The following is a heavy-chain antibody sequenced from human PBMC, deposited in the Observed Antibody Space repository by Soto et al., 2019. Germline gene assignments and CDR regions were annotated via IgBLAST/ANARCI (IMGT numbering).Heavy chain of an antibody. V-gene: IGHV3-15*01. CDR3: TKDTVTTNYYYYMDV. Sequence: EVQLVESGGGLVKPGGSLRLSCAASGFTFSNAWMSWVRQAPGKGLEWVGRIKSKTDGGTTDYAAPVKGRFTIARDDSKNTMHLQMNSLKTEDPAVYYCTKDTVTTNYYYYMDVWGKGTTVTVSS. CDR1: GFTFSNAW. D-gene: IGHD4-17*01. CDR2: IKSKTDGGTT. J-gene: IGHJ6*03.